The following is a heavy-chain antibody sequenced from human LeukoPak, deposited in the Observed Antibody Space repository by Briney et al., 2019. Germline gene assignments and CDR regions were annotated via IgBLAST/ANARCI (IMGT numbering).Heavy chain of an antibody. CDR2: ISSSSTI. J-gene: IGHJ4*02. CDR1: GFTFSSHS. V-gene: IGHV3-48*01. CDR3: AREKRGYSYGYCLDY. D-gene: IGHD5-18*01. Sequence: PGGSLRLSCAASGFTFSSHSMNWVRQAPGKGLEWVSYISSSSTIYYADSVKGRFTISRDNAKNSLYLQMNSLRAEDTAVYYCAREKRGYSYGYCLDYWGQGTLVTVSS.